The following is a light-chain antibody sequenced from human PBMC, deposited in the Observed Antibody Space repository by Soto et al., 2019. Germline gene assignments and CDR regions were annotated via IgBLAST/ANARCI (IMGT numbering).Light chain of an antibody. Sequence: EIVLTQSPATLSSSPGERATLSCRASQTVSSKLAWYQHKPGQAPRLLIYDASTRATGIPARFGGSGSGTEFTLTISSLQSEDFAVYYCQQYNSWPLAFGGGTKVEI. CDR2: DAS. J-gene: IGKJ4*01. V-gene: IGKV3-15*01. CDR3: QQYNSWPLA. CDR1: QTVSSK.